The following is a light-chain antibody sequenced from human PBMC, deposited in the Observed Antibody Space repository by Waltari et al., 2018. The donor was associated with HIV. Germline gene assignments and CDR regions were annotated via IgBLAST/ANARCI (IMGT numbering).Light chain of an antibody. Sequence: QSALTQPRSVSGSPGQSVTISCTGTSSDVGGYKYVSWYQQHPGKAPKRRFYDVSSGPSGFPDRFYGSNSGNTASLTISVLQAEDEADYYCCSYAGSSTDVFGTGTKVTVL. J-gene: IGLJ1*01. CDR1: SSDVGGYKY. CDR2: DVS. V-gene: IGLV2-11*01. CDR3: CSYAGSSTDV.